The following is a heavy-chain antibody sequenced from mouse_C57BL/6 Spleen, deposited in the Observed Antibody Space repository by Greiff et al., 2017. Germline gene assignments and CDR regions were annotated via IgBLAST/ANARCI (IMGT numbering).Heavy chain of an antibody. Sequence: VKLMESGAELVKPGASVKISCKASGYAFSSYWMNWVKQRPGKGLEWIGQIYPGDGDTNYNGKFKGKATLTADKASSTAYMQLSSLTSEDSAVDGCARGDYDGYYGYAMDYGGQGTAGTVAA. CDR3: ARGDYDGYYGYAMDY. CDR2: IYPGDGDT. J-gene: IGHJ4*01. D-gene: IGHD2-3*01. V-gene: IGHV1-80*01. CDR1: GYAFSSYW.